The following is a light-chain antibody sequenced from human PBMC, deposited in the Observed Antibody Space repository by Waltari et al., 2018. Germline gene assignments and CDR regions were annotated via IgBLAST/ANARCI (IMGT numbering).Light chain of an antibody. CDR3: QQYYSTPYT. V-gene: IGKV4-1*01. CDR2: WAS. Sequence: DIVMTQSPDSLAVSLGARATINCKSSQSVLYSSNNKNYLAWYQQKTGQPPKLLIYWASIRESGVPDRFSGSGSGTDFTLTISSLQAEDVAVYYCQQYYSTPYTFGQGTKLEIK. J-gene: IGKJ2*01. CDR1: QSVLYSSNNKNY.